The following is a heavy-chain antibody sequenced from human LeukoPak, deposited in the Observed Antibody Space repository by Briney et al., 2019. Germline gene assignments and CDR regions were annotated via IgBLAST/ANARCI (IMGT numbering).Heavy chain of an antibody. D-gene: IGHD3-3*01. V-gene: IGHV1-2*02. J-gene: IGHJ4*02. CDR2: INPNSGGT. Sequence: GASVKVSCKASGYTFTGYYMHWVRQAPGQGLEWMGWINPNSGGTNYAQKFQGRVTVTRDTPTSTVYMEMSSLRPEDTAVYYCARAPPHITTAGPPGYWGQGTLVTVSS. CDR1: GYTFTGYY. CDR3: ARAPPHITTAGPPGY.